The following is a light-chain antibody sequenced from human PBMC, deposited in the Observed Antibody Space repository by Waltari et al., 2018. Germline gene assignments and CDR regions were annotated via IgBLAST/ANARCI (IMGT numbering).Light chain of an antibody. CDR1: QSVSST. CDR2: GAS. V-gene: IGKV3-15*01. CDR3: QQYNNWPPYT. Sequence: IVMTQSPATLSVSPGDGATLSCKASQSVSSTLAWYQQKPGQAPRLLIYGASPRATGIPARFSGSGSGTEFTLTISSLQSEDFAVYYCQQYNNWPPYTFGQGTKLEIK. J-gene: IGKJ2*01.